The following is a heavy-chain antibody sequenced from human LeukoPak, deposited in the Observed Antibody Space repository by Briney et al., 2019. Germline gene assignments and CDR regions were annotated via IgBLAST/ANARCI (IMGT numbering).Heavy chain of an antibody. CDR2: INPDSGGT. CDR1: GYTFTGFH. J-gene: IGHJ4*02. V-gene: IGHV1-2*02. CDR3: ARGLVVVTAPRLD. D-gene: IGHD2-21*02. Sequence: ASVKVSCKASGYTFTGFHMHWVRQAPGQGLEWVGWINPDSGGTNYAQKFQGRVTTTRDTSISTAYMELSRLSSDDTAVYYCARGLVVVTAPRLDWGQGTLVIVSS.